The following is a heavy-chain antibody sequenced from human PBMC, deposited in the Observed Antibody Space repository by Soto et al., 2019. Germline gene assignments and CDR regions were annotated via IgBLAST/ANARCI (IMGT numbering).Heavy chain of an antibody. V-gene: IGHV3-23*01. J-gene: IGHJ5*02. D-gene: IGHD5-12*01. Sequence: EVQLLESGGGLVQPGGSLRLSCAASGFTFSSYAMSWVRQAPGKGLEWVSAISGSGGSTYYADSVKGRFTISRDNSKNTLYLKRNSLRAEDRAVYYCAKELGGYVRAPWFDPWGQGTLVTVSS. CDR3: AKELGGYVRAPWFDP. CDR1: GFTFSSYA. CDR2: ISGSGGST.